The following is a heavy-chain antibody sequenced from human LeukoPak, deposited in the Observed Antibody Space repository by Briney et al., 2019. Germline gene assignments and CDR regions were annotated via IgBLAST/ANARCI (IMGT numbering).Heavy chain of an antibody. V-gene: IGHV1-69*13. CDR3: ASSYYDSSGYST. J-gene: IGHJ5*02. CDR2: IIPIFGTA. Sequence: ASVKVSCKASGCTFSSYAISWVRQATGQGLEWMGGIIPIFGTANYAQKFQGRVTITADESTSTAYMELSSLRSEDTAVYYCASSYYDSSGYSTWGQGTLVTVSS. CDR1: GCTFSSYA. D-gene: IGHD3-22*01.